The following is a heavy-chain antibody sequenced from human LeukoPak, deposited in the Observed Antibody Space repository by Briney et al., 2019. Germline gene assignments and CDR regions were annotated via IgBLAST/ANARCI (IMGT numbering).Heavy chain of an antibody. CDR1: GFTFSSYA. J-gene: IGHJ3*02. CDR2: INPNSGGT. Sequence: GGSLRLSCAASGFTFSSYAMHWVRQAPGQGLEWMGWINPNSGGTNYAQKFQGRVTMTRDTSISTAYMELSRLRSDDTAVYYCARVDYGDGLGLDIWGQGAMVTVSS. D-gene: IGHD4-17*01. CDR3: ARVDYGDGLGLDI. V-gene: IGHV1-2*02.